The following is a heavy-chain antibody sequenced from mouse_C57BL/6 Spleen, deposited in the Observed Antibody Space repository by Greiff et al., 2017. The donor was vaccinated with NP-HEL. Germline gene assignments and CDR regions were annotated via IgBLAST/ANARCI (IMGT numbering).Heavy chain of an antibody. CDR1: GFTFSDYG. CDR2: ISSGSSTI. D-gene: IGHD1-1*01. Sequence: EVHLVESGGGLVKPGGSLKLSCAASGFTFSDYGMHWVRQAPEKGLEWVAYISSGSSTIYYADTVKGRFTISRDNAKNTLFLQMTSLRSEDTAMYYCARGTTVVYYYAMDYWGQGTSVTVSS. V-gene: IGHV5-17*01. J-gene: IGHJ4*01. CDR3: ARGTTVVYYYAMDY.